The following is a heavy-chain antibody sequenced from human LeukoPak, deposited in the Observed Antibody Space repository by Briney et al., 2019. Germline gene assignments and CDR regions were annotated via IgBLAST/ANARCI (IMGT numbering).Heavy chain of an antibody. Sequence: SETLPLTCTVSGGSISITSYYWGWIRQPPGKGLEWIGSAYSTGSTYYNPSLRSRVTVSVDTSKNHFSLKLTSVTAADSAVYYCARHRVYNWNYPIWFDPWGQGTLVTVSS. V-gene: IGHV4-39*01. J-gene: IGHJ5*02. CDR3: ARHRVYNWNYPIWFDP. D-gene: IGHD1-7*01. CDR2: AYSTGST. CDR1: GGSISITSYY.